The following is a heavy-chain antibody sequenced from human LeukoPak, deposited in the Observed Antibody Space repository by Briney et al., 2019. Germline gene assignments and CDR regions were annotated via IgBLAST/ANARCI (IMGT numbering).Heavy chain of an antibody. Sequence: GGSLRLSCAASGFTFSSYSMSWVRQAPGKGLEWVSSISNDGGGTFSADSVRGRFTISRDNSNNTLFLQMDSLRAEDTALYFCAKGSSGYFFDHWGQGSLVTVSS. CDR2: ISNDGGGT. CDR1: GFTFSSYS. J-gene: IGHJ4*02. D-gene: IGHD3-22*01. CDR3: AKGSSGYFFDH. V-gene: IGHV3-23*01.